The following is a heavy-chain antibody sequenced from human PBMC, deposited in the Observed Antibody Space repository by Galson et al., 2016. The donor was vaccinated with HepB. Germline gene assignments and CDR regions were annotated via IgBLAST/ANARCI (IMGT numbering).Heavy chain of an antibody. J-gene: IGHJ6*02. D-gene: IGHD3-10*01. V-gene: IGHV3-11*05. CDR3: ARDLSTGGVIIPYSYSYYGVDV. Sequence: LEWVSYISVSGTYTDYADSVKGRFTISRDNAKNSLYLQMNSLRAEDTAIYYCARDLSTGGVIIPYSYSYYGVDVWGQGTTVTVSS. CDR2: ISVSGTYT.